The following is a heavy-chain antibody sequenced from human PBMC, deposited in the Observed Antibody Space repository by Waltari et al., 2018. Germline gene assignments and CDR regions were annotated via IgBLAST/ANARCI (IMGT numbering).Heavy chain of an antibody. CDR1: GGSISRTNYY. D-gene: IGHD2-21*02. CDR2: IYSSGNT. V-gene: IGHV4-39*01. CDR3: ARHQDWVVVSATWFDP. J-gene: IGHJ5*02. Sequence: QLRLQESGPGLVKPSDTLSLTCTVSGGSISRTNYYWGWIRQPPGKGLEWIGSIYSSGNTYYNPSLKSRVTMSADTSKNQFSLKLSSVTAADTAVYYCARHQDWVVVSATWFDPWGQGTLVTVSS.